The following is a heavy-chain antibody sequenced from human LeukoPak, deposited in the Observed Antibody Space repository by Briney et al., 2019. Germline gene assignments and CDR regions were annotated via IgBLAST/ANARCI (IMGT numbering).Heavy chain of an antibody. Sequence: GALRLSCAASGFTFSTSAMHWVRQAPGKGLEWVAVISNDGSSKYHADSVKGRFTISRDASKNTLYLQMNSLRAEDTAVYYCASDLSAGFWGQGTLVAVSS. CDR2: ISNDGSSK. CDR1: GFTFSTSA. CDR3: ASDLSAGF. V-gene: IGHV3-30*01. J-gene: IGHJ4*02.